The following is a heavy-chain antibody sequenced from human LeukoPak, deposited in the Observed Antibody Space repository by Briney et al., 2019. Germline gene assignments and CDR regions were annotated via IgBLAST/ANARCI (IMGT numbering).Heavy chain of an antibody. V-gene: IGHV2-5*01. Sequence: SGPTLVKPTQTLTLTCTFSGFSLSTSGVGVGWIRQPPGKALEWLALIYWNDDKRYSPSLKSRLTITKDTSKNQVVLTMTNMDPVDTATYYCAHRPRDGYNSNYFDYWGQGTLVTVSS. CDR3: AHRPRDGYNSNYFDY. CDR2: IYWNDDK. D-gene: IGHD5-24*01. J-gene: IGHJ4*02. CDR1: GFSLSTSGVG.